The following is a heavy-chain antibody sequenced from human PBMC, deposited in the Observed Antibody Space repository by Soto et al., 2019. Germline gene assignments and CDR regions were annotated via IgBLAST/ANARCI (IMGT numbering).Heavy chain of an antibody. CDR2: VSAGGVGT. D-gene: IGHD2-2*01. CDR1: GFPFSSYA. CDR3: TKESCTTTNCYDKYFQH. Sequence: GGSLRLSCAASGFPFSSYAMSWVRQAPGKGLEWVSAVSAGGVGTYYEDSVKGRFTISRDNFKNTVYLQMSSLRAEDTAVYYCTKESCTTTNCYDKYFQHWGQGTLVTVSS. J-gene: IGHJ1*01. V-gene: IGHV3-23*01.